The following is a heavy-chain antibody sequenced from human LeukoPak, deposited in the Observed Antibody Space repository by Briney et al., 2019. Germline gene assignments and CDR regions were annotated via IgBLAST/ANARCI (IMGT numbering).Heavy chain of an antibody. D-gene: IGHD5-12*01. CDR2: INPNSGGT. Sequence: ASVKVSCKASGYTFTGYYMHWVRQAPGQGLEWMGWINPNSGGTNYAQKFQGRVTMTRDTSISTAYMELRSLRSDDTAVYYCARDLVATTPGYFDYWGQGTLVTVSS. V-gene: IGHV1-2*02. J-gene: IGHJ4*02. CDR3: ARDLVATTPGYFDY. CDR1: GYTFTGYY.